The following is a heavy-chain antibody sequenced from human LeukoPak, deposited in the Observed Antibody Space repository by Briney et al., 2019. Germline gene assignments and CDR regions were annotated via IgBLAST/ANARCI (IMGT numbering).Heavy chain of an antibody. J-gene: IGHJ3*02. CDR3: AMYYDFWSGYYAFDI. Sequence: GASVKVSCKASGYTFTGYYMHWVRQAPGQGLEWMGWINPNSGGTNYAQKFQGRVTMTRDTSISTAYMELSRLGSDDTAVYYCAMYYDFWSGYYAFDIWGQGTMVTVSS. D-gene: IGHD3-3*01. CDR1: GYTFTGYY. V-gene: IGHV1-2*02. CDR2: INPNSGGT.